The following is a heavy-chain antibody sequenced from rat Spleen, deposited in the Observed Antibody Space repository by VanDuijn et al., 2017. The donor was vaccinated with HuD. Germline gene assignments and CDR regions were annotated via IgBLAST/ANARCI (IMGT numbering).Heavy chain of an antibody. D-gene: IGHD1-4*01. Sequence: EVQLVESGGGLVQPGRSLKLSCAASGFTFNAYDMAWVRQAPTKGLEWVTSISPSGGNTYYRDSVKGRFTVSRDNAKSTLYLQMDSLRSEDTATYYCARRHYGYTDYFDYWGQGVMVTVSS. J-gene: IGHJ2*01. CDR1: GFTFNAYD. CDR2: ISPSGGNT. CDR3: ARRHYGYTDYFDY. V-gene: IGHV5-25*01.